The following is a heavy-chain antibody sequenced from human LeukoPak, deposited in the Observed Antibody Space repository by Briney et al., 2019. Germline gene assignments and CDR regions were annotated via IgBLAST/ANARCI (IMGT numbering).Heavy chain of an antibody. CDR2: IIPIFGTA. CDR3: ARGLYCSGGSCFFVRSWFDP. Sequence: SVKASCKASGGTFSSYAISWVRQAPGQGLEWMGRIIPIFGTANYAQKFQGRVTITTDESTSTAYMELSSLRSEDTAVYYCARGLYCSGGSCFFVRSWFDPWGQGTLVTVSS. CDR1: GGTFSSYA. V-gene: IGHV1-69*05. D-gene: IGHD2-15*01. J-gene: IGHJ5*02.